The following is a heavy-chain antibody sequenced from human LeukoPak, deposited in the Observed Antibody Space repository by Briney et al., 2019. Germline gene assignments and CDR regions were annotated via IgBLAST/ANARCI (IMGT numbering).Heavy chain of an antibody. CDR3: ARSHVANGLVVPAAIPPQAFDY. J-gene: IGHJ4*02. Sequence: GASVTVSCKASGYTFTSYYMHWVRQAPGPGLEWMGIINPSGGSTSYAQKFQGRVTMTRDTSTSTVYMELSSLRSEDTAVYYCARSHVANGLVVPAAIPPQAFDYWGQGTLVTVSS. CDR2: INPSGGST. D-gene: IGHD2-2*01. V-gene: IGHV1-46*01. CDR1: GYTFTSYY.